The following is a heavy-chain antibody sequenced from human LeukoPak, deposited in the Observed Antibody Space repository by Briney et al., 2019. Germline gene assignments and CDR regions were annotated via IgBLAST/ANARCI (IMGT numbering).Heavy chain of an antibody. D-gene: IGHD3-22*01. J-gene: IGHJ4*02. CDR1: GFTVSSNY. CDR3: ARQNHDSSGYYSYYFDY. Sequence: PGGSLRLSCAASGFTVSSNYMSWVRQAPGTGLEWVSVIYSGGSTYYADSVKGRFTISRDNSKNTLYRQMNSLRAEDTAVYYCARQNHDSSGYYSYYFDYWGQGTLVTVSS. V-gene: IGHV3-53*01. CDR2: IYSGGST.